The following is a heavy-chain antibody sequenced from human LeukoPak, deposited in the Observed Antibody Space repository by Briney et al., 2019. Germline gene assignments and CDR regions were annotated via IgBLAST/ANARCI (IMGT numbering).Heavy chain of an antibody. V-gene: IGHV4-38-2*02. J-gene: IGHJ3*02. D-gene: IGHD3-22*01. CDR2: IYHSGST. CDR1: GYSISSGYY. Sequence: PSETLSLTCTVSGYSISSGYYWGWIRQPPGKGLEWIGSIYHSGSTYYNPSLKSRVTISVDTSKNQFSLKLSSVTAADTAVYYCARVDRSWAFDIWGQGTMVTVSS. CDR3: ARVDRSWAFDI.